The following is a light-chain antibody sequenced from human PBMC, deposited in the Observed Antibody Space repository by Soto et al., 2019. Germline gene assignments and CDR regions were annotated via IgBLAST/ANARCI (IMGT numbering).Light chain of an antibody. V-gene: IGLV2-14*01. J-gene: IGLJ2*01. CDR1: SSYVGGYNY. Sequence: QSALTQPASVSGSPGQSITISCTGTSSYVGGYNYVSWYQQHPGKAPKLMIYEVSNRPSGVSNRFSGSKSGNTASLTISGLQAEDEADYYCSSYTSSSTRGLGGGPKVTVL. CDR3: SSYTSSSTRG. CDR2: EVS.